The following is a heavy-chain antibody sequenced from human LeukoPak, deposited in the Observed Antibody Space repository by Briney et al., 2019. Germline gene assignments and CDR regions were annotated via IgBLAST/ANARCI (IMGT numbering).Heavy chain of an antibody. J-gene: IGHJ4*02. Sequence: GGSLRLSCAASGFIVSSNYMNWVRQAPGKGLEWVSVIYSSGSTYYADSVKGRFTISRDTSKNTLYLRMNSLRPEDTAVYYCARGGGYHGVDYWGQGTLVTVSS. CDR2: IYSSGST. V-gene: IGHV3-66*02. D-gene: IGHD1-26*01. CDR3: ARGGGYHGVDY. CDR1: GFIVSSNY.